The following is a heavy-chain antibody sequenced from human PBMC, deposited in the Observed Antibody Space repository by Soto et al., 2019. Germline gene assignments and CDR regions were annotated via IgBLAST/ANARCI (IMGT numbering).Heavy chain of an antibody. Sequence: SETLSLTCTVSGGSISSGCYYWSWIRQHPGKGLEWIGYIYYIGSTYYNPSLKSRVTISVDTSKNQFSLKLSSVTAADTAVYYCARVKGSGYYYWGQGTLVTFSS. CDR1: GGSISSGCYY. CDR3: ARVKGSGYYY. V-gene: IGHV4-31*03. D-gene: IGHD3-22*01. CDR2: IYYIGST. J-gene: IGHJ4*02.